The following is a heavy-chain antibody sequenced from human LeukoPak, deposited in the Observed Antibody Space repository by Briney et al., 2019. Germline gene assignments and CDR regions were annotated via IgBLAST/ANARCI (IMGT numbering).Heavy chain of an antibody. CDR3: ARDRDGGFAFDI. Sequence: PGGSLRLSCAASGFSFSNYVMHWVRQAPGKGLEYVSAIMPNGETRGYANSMKGRFTISRDNSKNTLYLQMGSLRAEDMAIYYCARDRDGGFAFDIWGQGKLVTVSS. D-gene: IGHD2-15*01. CDR1: GFSFSNYV. CDR2: IMPNGETR. J-gene: IGHJ3*02. V-gene: IGHV3-64*01.